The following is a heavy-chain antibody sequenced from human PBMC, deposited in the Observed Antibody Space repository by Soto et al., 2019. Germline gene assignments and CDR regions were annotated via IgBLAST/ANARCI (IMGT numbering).Heavy chain of an antibody. CDR3: ARDGYDGSGSPYPAY. D-gene: IGHD3-10*01. J-gene: IGHJ4*02. CDR2: IYCLGST. Sequence: SEPLSLTCSVSGGSMSEYFWSWIRQSPGKGLEWIVYIYCLGSTDYNPSLKSRVTISVDTSKRQFSLRLTSVTAADTAVYYCARDGYDGSGSPYPAYWGPGTQVTVSS. CDR1: GGSMSEYF. V-gene: IGHV4-59*01.